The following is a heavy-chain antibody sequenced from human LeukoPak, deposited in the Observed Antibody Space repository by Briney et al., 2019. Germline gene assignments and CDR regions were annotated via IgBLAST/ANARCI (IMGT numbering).Heavy chain of an antibody. D-gene: IGHD3-10*01. CDR3: ARAYYYGSGSYGLDY. CDR1: GGSISSGDYY. V-gene: IGHV4-30-4*01. J-gene: IGHJ4*02. Sequence: PSQTLSLTCTVSGGSISSGDYYWSWIRQPPGTGLEWIGYIYYSGSTYYNPSLKSRVTISVDTSKNQFSLKLTSVTAADTAVYYCARAYYYGSGSYGLDYWGQGTLVTVSS. CDR2: IYYSGST.